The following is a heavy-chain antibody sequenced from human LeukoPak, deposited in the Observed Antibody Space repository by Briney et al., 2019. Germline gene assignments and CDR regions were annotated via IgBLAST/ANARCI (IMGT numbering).Heavy chain of an antibody. CDR3: AKEGVGDYGDSAGAFDI. V-gene: IGHV3-23*01. J-gene: IGHJ3*02. D-gene: IGHD4-17*01. CDR2: ISGSGGST. CDR1: GFTFSSYA. Sequence: GGSLRLSCAASGFTFSSYAMSWVRQAPGKGLEWVSAISGSGGSTYYADSVKGRFTISRDNSKNTLYLQMNSLRAEDTAVYYCAKEGVGDYGDSAGAFDIWGQGTMVTVSS.